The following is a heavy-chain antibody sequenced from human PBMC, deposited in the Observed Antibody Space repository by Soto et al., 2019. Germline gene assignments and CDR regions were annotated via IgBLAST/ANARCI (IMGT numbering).Heavy chain of an antibody. CDR3: ARASGSHFDDAFDI. CDR1: GGTFSSYA. CDR2: IIPIFGTA. Sequence: QVQLVQSGAEVKKPGSSVKVSCKACGGTFSSYAISWVRQAPGQGLEWMGGIIPIFGTANYAQKFQGRVTITADESTSTAYMELSSLRSEDTALYYCARASGSHFDDAFDIWGQGTMVTVST. D-gene: IGHD1-26*01. J-gene: IGHJ3*02. V-gene: IGHV1-69*01.